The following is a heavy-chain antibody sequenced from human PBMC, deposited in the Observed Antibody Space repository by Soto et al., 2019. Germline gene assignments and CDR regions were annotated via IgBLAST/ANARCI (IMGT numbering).Heavy chain of an antibody. CDR3: ARFNYYDSSGYY. D-gene: IGHD3-22*01. CDR1: GGSISSSSYY. Sequence: SETLSLTCTVSGGSISSSSYYWGWIRQPPGKGLEWIGSIYYSGSTYYNPSLKSRFTISVDTSKNQFSLKLSSVTAADTAVYYCARFNYYDSSGYYWGQGTMVTVYS. CDR2: IYYSGST. J-gene: IGHJ4*02. V-gene: IGHV4-39*01.